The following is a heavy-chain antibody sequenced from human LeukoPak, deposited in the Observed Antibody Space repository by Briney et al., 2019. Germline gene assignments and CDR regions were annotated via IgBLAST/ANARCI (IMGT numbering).Heavy chain of an antibody. CDR2: INHSGST. V-gene: IGHV4-34*01. CDR1: GGSFSGYY. Sequence: PSETLSLTCAVYGGSFSGYYWSWIRQPPGKGLEWIGEINHSGSTNYNPSLKSRVTISVDTSKNQFSLKLSSVTAADTAVYYCARRMAAAGTFSYWGQGTLVTVSS. CDR3: ARRMAAAGTFSY. J-gene: IGHJ4*02. D-gene: IGHD6-13*01.